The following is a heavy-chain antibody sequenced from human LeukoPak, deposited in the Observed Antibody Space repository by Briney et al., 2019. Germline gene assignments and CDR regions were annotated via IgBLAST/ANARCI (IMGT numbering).Heavy chain of an antibody. V-gene: IGHV3-7*01. Sequence: GGSLRLSCAASGCAFSNYWMNWVRQPPGKGLEWVANIKQDGSETYYVDSAKDRCTISRDNAKNSLYLQMNSLRAEDQALYSSGSTNSFSCWGQGTLVTVSS. D-gene: IGHD2-2*01. CDR2: IKQDGSET. CDR1: GCAFSNYW. CDR3: GSTNSFSC. J-gene: IGHJ4*02.